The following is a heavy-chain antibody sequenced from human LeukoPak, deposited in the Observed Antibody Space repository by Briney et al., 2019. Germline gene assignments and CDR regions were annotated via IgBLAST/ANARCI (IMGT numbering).Heavy chain of an antibody. D-gene: IGHD3-22*01. CDR1: GFTFSSYE. V-gene: IGHV3-48*03. CDR2: ISSSGSTI. J-gene: IGHJ4*02. Sequence: GGSLRLSCAASGFTFSSYEMNWVRQAPGKGLEWVSYISSSGSTIYYADSVKGRFTISRDNARNSLYLQMNSLRTEDTAVYYCARGHFDSSGQSDYWGQGTLVTVSS. CDR3: ARGHFDSSGQSDY.